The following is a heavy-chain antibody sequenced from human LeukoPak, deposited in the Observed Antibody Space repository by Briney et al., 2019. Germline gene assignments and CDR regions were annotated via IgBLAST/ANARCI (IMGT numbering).Heavy chain of an antibody. V-gene: IGHV4-39*07. CDR3: ARDSI. CDR1: XGSISSSSYY. Sequence: TLSLTCTVSXGSISSSSYYWGWLRQPPGKGLEWIGSMYYSGSTCYNPSLKIRVTISVDTSKNQFSLKLSSVTAADTAVYYCARDSIWGQGTMVTVSS. CDR2: MYYSGST. J-gene: IGHJ3*02.